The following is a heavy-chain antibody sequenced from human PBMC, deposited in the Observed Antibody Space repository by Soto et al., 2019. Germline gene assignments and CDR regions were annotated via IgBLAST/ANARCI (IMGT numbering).Heavy chain of an antibody. J-gene: IGHJ4*02. V-gene: IGHV1-3*01. CDR2: INAGNGNT. D-gene: IGHD1-1*01. CDR1: GYTFTSYA. CDR3: ARDLSSQEPLDY. Sequence: GASVKVSCKASGYTFTSYAMHWVRQAPGQRLEWMGWINAGNGNTKYSQKFQGRVTITRDTSASTAYMELSSLRSEDTAVYYCARDLSSQEPLDYWGQGTLVTVSS.